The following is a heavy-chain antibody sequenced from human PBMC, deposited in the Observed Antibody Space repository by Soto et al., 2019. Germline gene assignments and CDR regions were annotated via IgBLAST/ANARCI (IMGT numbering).Heavy chain of an antibody. J-gene: IGHJ4*02. CDR2: MNPNSGNT. CDR3: AMALSLIRVWYFDY. D-gene: IGHD2-2*01. V-gene: IGHV1-8*01. CDR1: GYTFTSYD. Sequence: QVQLVQSGAEVKKPGASVKVSCKASGYTFTSYDINWVRQATGQGLEWMGWMNPNSGNTGYAQKFQGRVTMTRNTAISTAYMALSSLRSEDTAVYYCAMALSLIRVWYFDYWGQGTLVTVSS.